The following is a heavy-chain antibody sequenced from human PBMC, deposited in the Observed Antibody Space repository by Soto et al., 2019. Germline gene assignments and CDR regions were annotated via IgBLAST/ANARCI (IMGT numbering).Heavy chain of an antibody. CDR2: ISGSGGST. CDR1: GFTFSSYA. V-gene: IGHV3-23*01. CDR3: AKVISSAITFGGVIGHFDY. Sequence: GGSLRLSCAASGFTFSSYAMSWVRQAPGKGLEWVSAISGSGGSTYYADSVKGRFTISRDNSKNTLYLQMNSLRAEDTAVYYWAKVISSAITFGGVIGHFDYWGQGTLVTVSS. D-gene: IGHD3-16*02. J-gene: IGHJ4*02.